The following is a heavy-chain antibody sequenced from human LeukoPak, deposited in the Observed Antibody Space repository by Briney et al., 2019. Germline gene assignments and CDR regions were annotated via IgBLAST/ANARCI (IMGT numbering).Heavy chain of an antibody. V-gene: IGHV1-69*06. CDR3: ARAEYYYGSGSYSGSAIDY. J-gene: IGHJ4*02. Sequence: GASVKVSCKASGYTFTSYYMHWVRQAPGQGLEWMGGIIPIFGTANYAQKFQGRVTITADKSTSTAYMELSSLRSEDTAVYYCARAEYYYGSGSYSGSAIDYWGQGTLVTVSS. CDR2: IIPIFGTA. D-gene: IGHD3-10*01. CDR1: GYTFTSYY.